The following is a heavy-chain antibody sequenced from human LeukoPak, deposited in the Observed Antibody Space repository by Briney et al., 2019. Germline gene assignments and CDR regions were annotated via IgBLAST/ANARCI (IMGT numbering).Heavy chain of an antibody. V-gene: IGHV3-53*01. CDR2: IYSGGST. Sequence: GGSLRLSCAASGFTVSSNYMSWVRQAPGKGLEWVSVIYSGGSTYYADSMKGRFTISRDNSKNTLYLQMNSLRAEDTAVYYCARVYSSSSWYEGYYYMDVWGKGTTVTVSS. J-gene: IGHJ6*03. CDR3: ARVYSSSSWYEGYYYMDV. CDR1: GFTVSSNY. D-gene: IGHD6-13*01.